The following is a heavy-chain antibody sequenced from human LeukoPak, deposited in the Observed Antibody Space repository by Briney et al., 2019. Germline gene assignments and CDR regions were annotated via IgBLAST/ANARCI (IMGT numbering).Heavy chain of an antibody. V-gene: IGHV1-18*01. CDR2: ISAYNGNT. Sequence: ASVKVSCKASGYTFTSYGISWVRQAPGQGLEWMGWISAYNGNTNYAQKLQGRVTMTTDTSTSTAYMELRSLRSDDTAVYYCARDHRSYCGGDCSWFDPWGQGTLVTVSS. J-gene: IGHJ5*02. D-gene: IGHD2-21*02. CDR3: ARDHRSYCGGDCSWFDP. CDR1: GYTFTSYG.